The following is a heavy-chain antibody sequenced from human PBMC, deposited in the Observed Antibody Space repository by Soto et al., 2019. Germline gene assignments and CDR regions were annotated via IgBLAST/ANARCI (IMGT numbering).Heavy chain of an antibody. CDR2: IYWDDDK. Sequence: QITLKESGPPLVKPTQTLTLTCTFSGFSLSTSGVGVGWIRQPPGKALEWLALIYWDDDKRSSPSLKSRLTTTKDHTNNHVARIMTHMDPVDTRTYYVEHRRVVRHHRDQVIEYWGQGTLVTVSS. V-gene: IGHV2-5*02. CDR3: EHRRVVRHHRDQVIEY. D-gene: IGHD3-10*02. CDR1: GFSLSTSGVG. J-gene: IGHJ4*02.